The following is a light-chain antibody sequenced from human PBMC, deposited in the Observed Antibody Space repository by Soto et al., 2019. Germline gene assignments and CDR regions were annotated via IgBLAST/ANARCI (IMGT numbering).Light chain of an antibody. CDR3: SSYAGSNNYV. J-gene: IGLJ1*01. V-gene: IGLV2-8*01. CDR2: EVS. Sequence: QSALTQPPSASGSPGQSVTISCTGTSSDVGGYNYVSWYQQHPGKAPKLMIYEVSQRPSGVPDRFSGSKSGNTASLTVSGPQAEDEADYYCSSYAGSNNYVFGTGTKLTVL. CDR1: SSDVGGYNY.